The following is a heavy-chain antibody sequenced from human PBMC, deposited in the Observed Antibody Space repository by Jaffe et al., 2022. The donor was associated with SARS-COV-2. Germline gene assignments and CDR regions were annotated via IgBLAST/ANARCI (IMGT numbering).Heavy chain of an antibody. Sequence: EVQLVESGGGLIQPGGSLRLSCAASGFTVSSNYMSWVRQAPGKGLEWVSVIYSGGSTYYADSVKGRFTISRDNSKNTLYLQMNSLRAEDTAVYYCARELVVDSYGYYYYYGMDVWGQGTTVTVSS. CDR2: IYSGGST. CDR1: GFTVSSNY. V-gene: IGHV3-53*01. D-gene: IGHD5-18*01. J-gene: IGHJ6*02. CDR3: ARELVVDSYGYYYYYGMDV.